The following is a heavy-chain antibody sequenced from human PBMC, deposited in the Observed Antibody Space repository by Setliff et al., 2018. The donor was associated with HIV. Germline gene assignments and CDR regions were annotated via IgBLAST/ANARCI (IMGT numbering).Heavy chain of an antibody. V-gene: IGHV3-23*01. D-gene: IGHD1-26*01. CDR3: AKVMITTTWAFDF. J-gene: IGHJ4*02. Sequence: GGSLRLSCAASGFTFSTYSMVWVRQAPGKGLEWVPGIGGAYDGNTYHADSVKGRFTIFRENSKNIVYLQMSNLRAEDTALYYCAKVMITTTWAFDFWGQGTPVTVSS. CDR2: IGGAYDGNT. CDR1: GFTFSTYS.